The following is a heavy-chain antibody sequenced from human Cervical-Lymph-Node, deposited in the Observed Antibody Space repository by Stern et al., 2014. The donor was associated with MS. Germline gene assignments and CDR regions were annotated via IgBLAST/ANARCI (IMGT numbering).Heavy chain of an antibody. D-gene: IGHD5-12*01. CDR2: KSQTGSA. Sequence: QVQLEQSGPGLVKPSETLSLTCTVSGGSISTYYWTWIRPPPGKGLEWIGSKSQTGSASYNPSLNSRVSISVDTSKRQFSLNLRSVTAADTAVYYCARVAYSGYDSRGAFDSWGQGTLVTVSS. J-gene: IGHJ4*02. V-gene: IGHV4-59*01. CDR3: ARVAYSGYDSRGAFDS. CDR1: GGSISTYY.